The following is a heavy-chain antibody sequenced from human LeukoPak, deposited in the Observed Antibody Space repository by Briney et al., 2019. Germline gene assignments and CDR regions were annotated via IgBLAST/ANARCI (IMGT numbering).Heavy chain of an antibody. Sequence: SETLSLTCTVSGDSISSYYWSWIRQPPGKGLEWIGYIYYSGSTNHNPSLKSRVTISVDTSKNQFSLKLSSVTAADTAVYYCARERSSSFLDYWGQGTLVTVSS. J-gene: IGHJ4*02. CDR3: ARERSSSFLDY. CDR1: GDSISSYY. D-gene: IGHD6-6*01. CDR2: IYYSGST. V-gene: IGHV4-59*01.